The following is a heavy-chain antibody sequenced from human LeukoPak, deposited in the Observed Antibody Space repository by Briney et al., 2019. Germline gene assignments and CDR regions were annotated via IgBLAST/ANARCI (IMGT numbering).Heavy chain of an antibody. CDR2: IYTTGNT. J-gene: IGHJ6*03. CDR3: VRGGWFGELLYSDYYYYMDV. V-gene: IGHV4-61*02. Sequence: PSETLSLTCTVSGGSITNGGYYWSWIRQPAGKGLEWIGRIYTTGNTNYNPSLKSRVTISVDTSKNQFSLKLSSVTAADTAVYYCVRGGWFGELLYSDYYYYMDVWGKGTTVTISS. D-gene: IGHD3-10*01. CDR1: GGSITNGGYY.